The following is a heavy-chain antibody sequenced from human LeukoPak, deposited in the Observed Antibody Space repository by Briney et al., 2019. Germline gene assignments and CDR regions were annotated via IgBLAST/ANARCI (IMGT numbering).Heavy chain of an antibody. CDR2: INRSGIT. V-gene: IGHV4-4*07. D-gene: IGHD6-19*01. Sequence: SETLSLTCTVSGGSISNSYWGWIRQPAGSGLEWIGRINRSGITKYNPSLGSRVTMSVDPSKNQLSLTLRSVTAADTALYYCWRESGSVAGTVEVWGQGILVTVS. CDR3: WRESGSVAGTVEV. CDR1: GGSISNSY. J-gene: IGHJ4*02.